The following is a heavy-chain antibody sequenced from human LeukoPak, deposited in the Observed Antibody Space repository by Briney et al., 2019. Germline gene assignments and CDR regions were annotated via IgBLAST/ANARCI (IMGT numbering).Heavy chain of an antibody. D-gene: IGHD6-6*01. V-gene: IGHV3-7*01. Sequence: PAGSLRLSCAASGFTFSRYWLTWVRQAPGKGLDWVANIKEGGSQKYYVDSVKGRFTISRDNAKGSLYLQMNSVRAEDTAVYYCARDDRSTRSSFGLDAYDVWGQGTMATVSS. CDR2: IKEGGSQK. CDR1: GFTFSRYW. CDR3: ARDDRSTRSSFGLDAYDV. J-gene: IGHJ3*01.